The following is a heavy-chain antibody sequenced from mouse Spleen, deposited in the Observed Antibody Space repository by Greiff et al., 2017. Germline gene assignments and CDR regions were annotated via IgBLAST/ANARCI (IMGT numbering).Heavy chain of an antibody. CDR3: AREGGYYYFDY. Sequence: EVQGVESGGGLVQPGGSLSLSCAASGFTFTDYYMSWVRQPPGKALEWLGFIRNKANGYTTEYSASVKGRFTISRDNSQSILYLQMNALRAEDSATYYCAREGGYYYFDYWGQGTTLTVSS. CDR1: GFTFTDYY. V-gene: IGHV7-3*01. D-gene: IGHD2-3*01. J-gene: IGHJ2*01. CDR2: IRNKANGYTT.